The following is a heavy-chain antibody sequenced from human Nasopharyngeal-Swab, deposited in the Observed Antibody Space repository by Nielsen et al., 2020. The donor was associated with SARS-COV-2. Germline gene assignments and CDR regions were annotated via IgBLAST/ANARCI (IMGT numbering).Heavy chain of an antibody. J-gene: IGHJ6*03. CDR3: ARARRGVDYYMDV. V-gene: IGHV3-21*01. CDR2: ISSSSSYI. CDR1: GFTLVSIG. D-gene: IGHD3-10*01. Sequence: GGSLRLSCAASGFTLVSIGRTWFRRAPGKGLEWVSSISSSSSYIYYADSVKGRFTISRDNAKNSLYLQMNSLRAEDTAVYYCARARRGVDYYMDVWGKGTTVTVSS.